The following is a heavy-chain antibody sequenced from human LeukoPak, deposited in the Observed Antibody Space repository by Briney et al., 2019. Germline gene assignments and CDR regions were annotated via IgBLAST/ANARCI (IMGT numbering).Heavy chain of an antibody. V-gene: IGHV3-7*01. CDR3: ARDKDSWDYGDFYDN. J-gene: IGHJ4*02. CDR2: IKQDGSEK. Sequence: PGGSLRLSCAASGFAFSSYWMSWVRQAPGKGLEWVANIKQDGSEKYYVDSVKGRFTISRDNAKNSLCLQMNSLRAEDTAVYYCARDKDSWDYGDFYDNWGQGTLVTVSS. D-gene: IGHD2-21*01. CDR1: GFAFSSYW.